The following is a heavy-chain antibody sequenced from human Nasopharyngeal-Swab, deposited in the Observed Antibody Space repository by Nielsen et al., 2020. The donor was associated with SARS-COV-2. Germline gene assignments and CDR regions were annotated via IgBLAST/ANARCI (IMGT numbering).Heavy chain of an antibody. CDR1: GGSISSYY. V-gene: IGHV4-59*01. Sequence: SETLSLTCTVSGGSISSYYWNWIRQPPGKGLEWIGYIYYSGSTNYNPSLKSRVTISVDTFKNQFSLKLSSVTAADTAVYYCARGKRLLWFGESDLFDIWGQGTMVNVSS. J-gene: IGHJ3*02. D-gene: IGHD3-10*01. CDR3: ARGKRLLWFGESDLFDI. CDR2: IYYSGST.